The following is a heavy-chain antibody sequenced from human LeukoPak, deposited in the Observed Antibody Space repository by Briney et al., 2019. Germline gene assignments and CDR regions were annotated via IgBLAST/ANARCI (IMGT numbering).Heavy chain of an antibody. CDR2: IGIDSGNT. Sequence: GVSLRLSCAASGFTFSDDSINWVRQAPGKGLEWISYIGIDSGNTNYADSVKGRFTISGDKAKNSLYLQMNSLRVEDTAVYYCARDYKYAFDNWGQGTLVTVSS. J-gene: IGHJ4*02. V-gene: IGHV3-48*01. CDR1: GFTFSDDS. CDR3: ARDYKYAFDN. D-gene: IGHD5-24*01.